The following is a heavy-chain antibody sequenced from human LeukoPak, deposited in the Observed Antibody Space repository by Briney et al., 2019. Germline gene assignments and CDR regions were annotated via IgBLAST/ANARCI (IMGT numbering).Heavy chain of an antibody. J-gene: IGHJ4*02. CDR2: MNPNSGNT. CDR1: GYTFTSYY. CDR3: ARGPAGYFDY. V-gene: IGHV1-8*03. Sequence: ASVRVSCKASGYTFTSYYMHWVRQATGQGLEWMGWMNPNSGNTGYAQKFQGRVTITRNTSISTAYMELSSLRSEDTAVYYCARGPAGYFDYWGQGTLVTVSS.